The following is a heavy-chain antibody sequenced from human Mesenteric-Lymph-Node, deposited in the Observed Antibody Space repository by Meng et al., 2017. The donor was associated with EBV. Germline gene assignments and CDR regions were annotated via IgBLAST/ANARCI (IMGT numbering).Heavy chain of an antibody. CDR1: GGSFGGYY. D-gene: IGHD6-19*01. Sequence: QVQLQQWGAGLLKPSETLSLTCAVYGGSFGGYYWSWIRQPPGKGLEWIGEISHSGRTNYNPSLKSRVSISVDTSKNQFSLKLSSVTAADTAVYYCARAGSVGWSELDYWGQGTLVTVSS. J-gene: IGHJ4*02. CDR3: ARAGSVGWSELDY. V-gene: IGHV4-34*01. CDR2: ISHSGRT.